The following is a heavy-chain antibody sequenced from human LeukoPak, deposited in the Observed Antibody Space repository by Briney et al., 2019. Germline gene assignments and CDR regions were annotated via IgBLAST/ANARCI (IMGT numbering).Heavy chain of an antibody. Sequence: PGRSLRLSCAASGFTFSSYAMHWVRQAPGKGLEWVAVISYDGSNKYYADSVKGRFTISRDNSKNTLYLQMNSLRAEDTAVYYCARGRYSSGWDDPRIGYWGQGTLVTVSS. J-gene: IGHJ4*02. V-gene: IGHV3-30-3*01. CDR3: ARGRYSSGWDDPRIGY. CDR1: GFTFSSYA. CDR2: ISYDGSNK. D-gene: IGHD6-19*01.